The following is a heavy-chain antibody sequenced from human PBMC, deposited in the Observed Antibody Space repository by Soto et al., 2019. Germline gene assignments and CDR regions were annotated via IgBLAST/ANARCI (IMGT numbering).Heavy chain of an antibody. V-gene: IGHV1-69*09. D-gene: IGHD6-25*01. J-gene: IGHJ4*02. CDR2: INPILDST. Sequence: QVQLVQSGAEVKKPGSSVKVSCKASGGTFSSYAISWVRQAPGQGLEWVGMINPILDSTHYAQNLQGRVSLSVDKSTETAYLEVTSLRLEDTAIYFCATMKRARLDSWGRGTVVTVSS. CDR3: ATMKRARLDS. CDR1: GGTFSSYA.